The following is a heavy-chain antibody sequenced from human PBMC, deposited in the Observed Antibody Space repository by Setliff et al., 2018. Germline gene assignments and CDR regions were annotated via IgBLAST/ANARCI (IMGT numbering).Heavy chain of an antibody. CDR2: TGVYTGRT. D-gene: IGHD2-8*01. CDR3: LRLVRYCSRTTCQRTLGDEV. V-gene: IGHV1-18*01. CDR1: GYTFSESI. Sequence: GASVKVSCKASGYTFSESIVSWVRQAPGQGLEWMGWTGVYTGRTSSAQKFQDRLTMMTEKSTNMAYMELRGLTSNDTAVYYCLRLVRYCSRTTCQRTLGDEVWGQGTLVTVSS. J-gene: IGHJ4*02.